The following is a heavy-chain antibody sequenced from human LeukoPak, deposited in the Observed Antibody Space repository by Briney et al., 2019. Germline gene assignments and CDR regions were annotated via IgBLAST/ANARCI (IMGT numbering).Heavy chain of an antibody. CDR1: GYTFTGYY. Sequence: ASVKVSCKASGYTFTGYYMHWVRQAPGQGLEWMGRMNPNSGGTNFAQKFQGRVTMTRDTSITTAYMELSRLRSDDTAVYYCARGTTPRDGYNLFDYWGQGTLVTVSS. V-gene: IGHV1-2*06. D-gene: IGHD5-24*01. CDR2: MNPNSGGT. CDR3: ARGTTPRDGYNLFDY. J-gene: IGHJ4*02.